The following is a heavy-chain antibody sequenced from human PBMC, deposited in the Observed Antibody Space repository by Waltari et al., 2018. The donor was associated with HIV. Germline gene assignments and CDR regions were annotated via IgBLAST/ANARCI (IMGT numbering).Heavy chain of an antibody. CDR3: ARDGSDFWSVYYGMDF. Sequence: VELEEFGGGLVQPGESLKISCKDFGFTFSVYWMSWVRRATGKGLGWVANIKTDGSAKNYLGSGKARFPISRDNTKNFLVLQRDRLRADDTSTYYCARDGSDFWSVYYGMDFWGQGTTVTVSS. CDR1: GFTFSVYW. V-gene: IGHV3-7*01. D-gene: IGHD3-3*01. CDR2: IKTDGSAK. J-gene: IGHJ6*02.